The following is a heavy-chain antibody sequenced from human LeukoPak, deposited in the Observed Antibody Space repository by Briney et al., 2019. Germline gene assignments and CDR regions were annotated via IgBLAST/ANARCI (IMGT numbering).Heavy chain of an antibody. D-gene: IGHD3-3*01. J-gene: IGHJ4*02. V-gene: IGHV1-2*02. CDR3: ARGSSDFWSGYLYY. CDR2: INPNSGGT. Sequence: GASVKVSCKASGYTFTGYYMHWVRQAPGQGLEWMGWINPNSGGTNYAQKFQGRVTMTRDTSISIAYMELSRLRSDDTAVYYCARGSSDFWSGYLYYWGQGTLVTVSS. CDR1: GYTFTGYY.